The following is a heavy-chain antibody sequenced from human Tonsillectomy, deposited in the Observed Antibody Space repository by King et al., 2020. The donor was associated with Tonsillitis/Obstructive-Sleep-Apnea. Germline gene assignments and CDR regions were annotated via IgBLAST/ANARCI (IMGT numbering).Heavy chain of an antibody. CDR3: ARDGVGASDY. CDR2: INPSGGDT. CDR1: GYTVTNFY. V-gene: IGHV1-46*01. D-gene: IGHD1-26*01. J-gene: IGHJ4*02. Sequence: VQLVQSGAEVKKPGASVQVSCKASGYTVTNFYMQWVRQAPGQGLEWLGIINPSGGDTSYAQKFQGRVTMTRDTSTSTVYMELSSLISEDTAVYYCARDGVGASDYWGQGTLVTVSS.